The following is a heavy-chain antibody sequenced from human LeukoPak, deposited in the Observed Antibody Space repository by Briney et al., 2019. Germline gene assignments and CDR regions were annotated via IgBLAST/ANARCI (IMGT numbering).Heavy chain of an antibody. Sequence: SETLSLTCTVSGGSISSDYWSWIWQPPGKGLEWIGNIYYSGSTNYNPSLKSRVTISVDTSNNQFSLKVNSVTAADTAVYYCARGGLAARRYFDYWGQGTLVTVSS. CDR3: ARGGLAARRYFDY. D-gene: IGHD6-6*01. CDR1: GGSISSDY. V-gene: IGHV4-59*01. CDR2: IYYSGST. J-gene: IGHJ4*02.